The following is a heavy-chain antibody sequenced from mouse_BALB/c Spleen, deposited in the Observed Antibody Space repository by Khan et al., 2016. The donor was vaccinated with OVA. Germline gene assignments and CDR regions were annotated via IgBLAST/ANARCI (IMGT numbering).Heavy chain of an antibody. CDR2: ISYSGNT. D-gene: IGHD1-1*01. Sequence: EVKLQESGPGLVKPSQSLSLPCTVTGYSITTDYAWNWIRQFPGNKLEWMGYISYSGNTKYNPSLKSRISITRDTSKNQFFLQLKSVTTEDTARYYCARVYGGDFDYWGQGTTLTVSS. CDR1: GYSITTDYA. J-gene: IGHJ2*01. CDR3: ARVYGGDFDY. V-gene: IGHV3-2*02.